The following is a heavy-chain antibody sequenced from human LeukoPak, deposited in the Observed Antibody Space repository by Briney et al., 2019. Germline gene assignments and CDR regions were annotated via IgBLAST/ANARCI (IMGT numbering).Heavy chain of an antibody. V-gene: IGHV3-23*01. D-gene: IGHD2-2*02. Sequence: GGSLRLSCAASGFTFSSYAMRWVRQAPGEGLEWVSAISCSGGSTFYADSVKGRFTISRDNSKNTLYLQMNSLRAEDTAVYYCAKTPRYCSSTSCYTRHYYYYMDGWGKGTTVTVYS. J-gene: IGHJ6*03. CDR3: AKTPRYCSSTSCYTRHYYYYMDG. CDR1: GFTFSSYA. CDR2: ISCSGGST.